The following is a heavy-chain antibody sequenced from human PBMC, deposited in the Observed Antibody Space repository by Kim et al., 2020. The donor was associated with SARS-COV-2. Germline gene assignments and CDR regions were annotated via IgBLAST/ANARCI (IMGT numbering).Heavy chain of an antibody. CDR3: ASSYYDSSGYPRGRYFDY. Sequence: SETLSLTCAVYGGSFSGYYWSWIRQPPGKGLEWIGEINHSGSTNYNPSLKSRVTISVDTSKNQFSLKLSSVTAADTAVYYCASSYYDSSGYPRGRYFDYWGQGTLVTVSS. CDR1: GGSFSGYY. D-gene: IGHD3-22*01. CDR2: INHSGST. V-gene: IGHV4-34*01. J-gene: IGHJ4*02.